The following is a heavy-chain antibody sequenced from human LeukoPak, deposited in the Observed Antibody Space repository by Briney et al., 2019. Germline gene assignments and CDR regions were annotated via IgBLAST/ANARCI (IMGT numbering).Heavy chain of an antibody. CDR3: ARDLGYQPLSTFDY. CDR1: GYTFTSYG. D-gene: IGHD2-2*01. J-gene: IGHJ4*02. Sequence: ASVKVSCKASGYTFTSYGISWVRQAPGQGLEWMGWISAYNGNTNYAQKLQGRVTMTTDTSTSTAYMELRSLRSDDTAVYYCARDLGYQPLSTFDYWAREPWSPSPQ. CDR2: ISAYNGNT. V-gene: IGHV1-18*01.